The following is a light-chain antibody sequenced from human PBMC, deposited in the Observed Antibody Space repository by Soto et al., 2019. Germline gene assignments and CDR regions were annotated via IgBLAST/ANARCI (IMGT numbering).Light chain of an antibody. Sequence: DIQMAQCPCSLCASVGGRVTITCRASQSISSYLNWYQQKPGQAPKLLIYAASSLQSGVPSRFSGTGSGTDFTLTISSLQPEDFATYYCQQSYSTPWTFGQGTKLDIK. J-gene: IGKJ1*01. V-gene: IGKV1-39*01. CDR1: QSISSY. CDR2: AAS. CDR3: QQSYSTPWT.